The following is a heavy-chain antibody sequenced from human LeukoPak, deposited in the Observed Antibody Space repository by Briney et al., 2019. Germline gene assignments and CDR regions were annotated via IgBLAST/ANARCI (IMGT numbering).Heavy chain of an antibody. V-gene: IGHV5-51*01. Sequence: GESPKISCKGSGYSFTSYWIGWVRQMPGEGLEGRGIIYPGDSDTRYSPSVQGQVTISADKSISTAYLQWSSLKASDTAMYYCARLEVPTGWFDPWGQGTLVIVSP. CDR3: ARLEVPTGWFDP. D-gene: IGHD3-10*01. J-gene: IGHJ5*02. CDR2: IYPGDSDT. CDR1: GYSFTSYW.